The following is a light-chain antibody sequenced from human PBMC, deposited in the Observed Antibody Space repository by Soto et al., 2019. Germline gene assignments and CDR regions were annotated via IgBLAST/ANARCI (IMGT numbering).Light chain of an antibody. Sequence: EIVLSQSPGALSLSPGERATLSCRASQSVSNNYLAWYQQKPGQAPRIIIFGASGRATGIPDRFSGSGSGTDFTLTISRLEPEDFAVYYCQQYGSLSWTFGQGTKVAIK. J-gene: IGKJ1*01. CDR3: QQYGSLSWT. CDR2: GAS. V-gene: IGKV3-20*01. CDR1: QSVSNNY.